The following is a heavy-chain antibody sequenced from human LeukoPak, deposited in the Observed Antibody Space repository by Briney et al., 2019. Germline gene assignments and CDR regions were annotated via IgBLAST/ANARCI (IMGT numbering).Heavy chain of an antibody. D-gene: IGHD3-3*01. CDR3: ARSPPTIFGVVIILDY. Sequence: GGSLRLSCAASGFTYSSFWMHYVREAPGKAGVWVSRINRYGSSTRYADSVKGRFTISRDNAKNTLYLQMNSLRAEDTAVYYCARSPPTIFGVVIILDYWGQGTLVTVSS. CDR2: INRYGSST. J-gene: IGHJ4*02. V-gene: IGHV3-74*01. CDR1: GFTYSSFW.